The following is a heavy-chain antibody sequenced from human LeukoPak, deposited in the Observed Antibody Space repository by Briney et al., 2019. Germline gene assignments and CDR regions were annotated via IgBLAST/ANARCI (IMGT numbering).Heavy chain of an antibody. V-gene: IGHV1-24*01. CDR2: FDPEDGET. Sequence: ASVKVSCKVSGYTLTELSMHWVRQAPGKGLEWMGGFDPEDGETIYARKFQGRVTMTEDTSTDTAYMELSSLRSEDTAVYYCATVTPEKNYYYYGMDVWGQGTTVTVSS. J-gene: IGHJ6*02. D-gene: IGHD2-15*01. CDR1: GYTLTELS. CDR3: ATVTPEKNYYYYGMDV.